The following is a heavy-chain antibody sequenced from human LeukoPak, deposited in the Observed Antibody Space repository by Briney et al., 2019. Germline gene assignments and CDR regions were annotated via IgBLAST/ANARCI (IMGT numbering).Heavy chain of an antibody. CDR2: ISGSGGST. D-gene: IGHD3-3*01. V-gene: IGHV3-23*01. CDR1: GFTFSSYA. Sequence: GGSLRLSCAASGFTFSSYAMSWVRQAPGKGLEWVSAISGSGGSTYYADSVKGRFTISRDNSKNTLYLQMNSLRAEDTAVYYCAKDSEYYDFWSGYSTRWFDPWGQGTLVTVSS. CDR3: AKDSEYYDFWSGYSTRWFDP. J-gene: IGHJ5*02.